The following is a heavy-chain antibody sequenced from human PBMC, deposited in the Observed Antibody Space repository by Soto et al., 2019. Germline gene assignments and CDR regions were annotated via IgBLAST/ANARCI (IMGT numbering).Heavy chain of an antibody. D-gene: IGHD5-12*01. Sequence: ASVKVSCKASGYTFTSYDINWVRQATGQGLEWMGWMNPNGGNTGYAQKFQGRVTMTRNTSISTAYMELSSLRSEDTAVYYCARGGSGYAIYYYYYYYMDVWGKGTTVTVSS. CDR3: ARGGSGYAIYYYYYYYMDV. J-gene: IGHJ6*03. CDR2: MNPNGGNT. CDR1: GYTFTSYD. V-gene: IGHV1-8*01.